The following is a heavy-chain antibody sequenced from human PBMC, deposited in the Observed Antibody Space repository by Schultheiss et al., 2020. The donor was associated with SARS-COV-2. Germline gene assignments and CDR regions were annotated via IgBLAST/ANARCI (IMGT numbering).Heavy chain of an antibody. CDR1: GGSISSYY. Sequence: SETLSLTCTVSGGSISSYYWSWIRQPPGKGLEWIGYIYYSGSTYYNPSLKSRVTISVDTSKNQFSLKLSSVTAADTAVYYCARQSGLTPDYWGQGTLVTVSS. D-gene: IGHD3-10*01. CDR3: ARQSGLTPDY. J-gene: IGHJ4*02. CDR2: IYYSGST. V-gene: IGHV4-59*08.